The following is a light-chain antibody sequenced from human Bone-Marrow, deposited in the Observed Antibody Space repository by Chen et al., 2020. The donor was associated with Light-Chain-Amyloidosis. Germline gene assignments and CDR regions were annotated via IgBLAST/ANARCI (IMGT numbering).Light chain of an antibody. CDR3: QSADSIGTYKV. Sequence: SYELTQSPSVSVSPGQTARITCSGDAFPKQFAYWYQQKSGQAPVLVIYKDAERPSGIPERFSGSSSGTTVTLTISGVQAEDEADYYCQSADSIGTYKVFGGGTKLTVL. CDR1: AFPKQF. V-gene: IGLV3-25*03. J-gene: IGLJ3*02. CDR2: KDA.